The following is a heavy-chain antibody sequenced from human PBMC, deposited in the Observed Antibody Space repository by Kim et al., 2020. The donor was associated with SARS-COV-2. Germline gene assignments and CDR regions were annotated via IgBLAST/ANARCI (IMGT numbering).Heavy chain of an antibody. D-gene: IGHD6-19*01. J-gene: IGHJ6*02. CDR3: ARRFLAEAGSGAMDV. Sequence: SVKGRFSVSRDNAKNTLYLKLNSLRAEDTAVYYCARRFLAEAGSGAMDVWGQGTTVIVSS. V-gene: IGHV3-23*01.